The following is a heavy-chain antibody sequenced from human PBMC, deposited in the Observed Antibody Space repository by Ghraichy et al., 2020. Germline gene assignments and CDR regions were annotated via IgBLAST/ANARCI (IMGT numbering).Heavy chain of an antibody. J-gene: IGHJ4*02. D-gene: IGHD6-13*01. CDR3: ARRHPWTGDCSNSRCNYFDY. CDR2: IYYTGST. V-gene: IGHV4-59*01. Sequence: SETLSLTCTVSGGSISTYYWSWIRQSPGKGLEWIGYIYYTGSTNYNPSLKSRVLMSIDTSKNQFSLKLTSVTAADTAVYFCARRHPWTGDCSNSRCNYFDYWGQGSLVTVSS. CDR1: GGSISTYY.